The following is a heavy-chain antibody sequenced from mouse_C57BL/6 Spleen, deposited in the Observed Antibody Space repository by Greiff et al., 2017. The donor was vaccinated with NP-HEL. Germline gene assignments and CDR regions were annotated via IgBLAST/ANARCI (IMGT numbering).Heavy chain of an antibody. Sequence: QVQLKESGAELVRPGASVTLSCKASGYTFTDYEMHWVKQTPVHGLEWIGAIDPETGGTAYNQKFKGKAILTADKSSSTAYMELRSLTSEDSAVYYCHNPLGYFDVWGTGTTVTVSS. CDR2: IDPETGGT. CDR3: HNPLGYFDV. D-gene: IGHD6-1*01. J-gene: IGHJ1*03. CDR1: GYTFTDYE. V-gene: IGHV1-15*01.